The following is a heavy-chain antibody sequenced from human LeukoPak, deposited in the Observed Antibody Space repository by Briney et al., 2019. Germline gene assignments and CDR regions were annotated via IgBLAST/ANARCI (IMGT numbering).Heavy chain of an antibody. V-gene: IGHV4-4*07. CDR1: GGSISSYY. CDR3: ARLINKPMAATRTGPFDY. J-gene: IGHJ4*02. D-gene: IGHD6-13*01. CDR2: IYTSGST. Sequence: PSETLSLTCTVSGGSISSYYWSWIRQPAGKGLEWIGRIYTSGSTNYNPSLKSRVTMSVDTSKNQISLKLRSVTAADTAVYYCARLINKPMAATRTGPFDYWGQGTLVTVSS.